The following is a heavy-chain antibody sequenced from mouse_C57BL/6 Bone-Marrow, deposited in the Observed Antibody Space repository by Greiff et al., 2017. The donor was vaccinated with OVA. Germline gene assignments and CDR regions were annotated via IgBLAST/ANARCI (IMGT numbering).Heavy chain of an antibody. Sequence: EVKVVESGGGLVKPGGSLKLSCAASGFTFSSYAMSWVRQTPEKRLEWVATISDGGSYTYYPDNVQGRFTISRDNAKNNLYLQMSHLKSEDTAMYYCARGGYGSSYWFAYWGQGTLVTVSA. CDR3: ARGGYGSSYWFAY. D-gene: IGHD1-1*01. CDR2: ISDGGSYT. J-gene: IGHJ3*01. CDR1: GFTFSSYA. V-gene: IGHV5-4*03.